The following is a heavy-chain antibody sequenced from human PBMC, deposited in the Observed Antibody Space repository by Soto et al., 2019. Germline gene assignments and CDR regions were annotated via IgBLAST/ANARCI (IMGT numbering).Heavy chain of an antibody. CDR1: GGSISSYY. CDR2: IYYSGST. D-gene: IGHD1-1*01. J-gene: IGHJ3*02. Sequence: PSETLSLTCTVSGGSISSYYWSWIRQPPGKGLEWIGYIYYSGSTNYNPSLKSRVTISVDTSKNQFSLKLSSVTAADTAVYYCARDFSSPYTGTYGAFDIRGQRTTVTVSS. V-gene: IGHV4-59*01. CDR3: ARDFSSPYTGTYGAFDI.